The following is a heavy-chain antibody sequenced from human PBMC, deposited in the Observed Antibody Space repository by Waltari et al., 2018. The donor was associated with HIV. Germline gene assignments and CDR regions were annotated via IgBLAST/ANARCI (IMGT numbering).Heavy chain of an antibody. CDR2: IYYTGSP. Sequence: HLQMQESGPGLVKPSETLSLTCTVSGDSISSSSYYWGWIGSIYYTGSPYYNPSLRSRVTISIDTSKNHFSLKLSSVTAADTAIYYCARHEYTSSSSWNWFDPWGRGTLVIVSS. J-gene: IGHJ5*02. D-gene: IGHD6-6*01. CDR3: ARHEYTSSSSWNWFDP. V-gene: IGHV4-39*01. CDR1: GDSISSSSYY.